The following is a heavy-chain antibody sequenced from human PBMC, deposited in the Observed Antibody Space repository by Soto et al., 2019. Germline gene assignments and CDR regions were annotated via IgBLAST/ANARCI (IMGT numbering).Heavy chain of an antibody. CDR1: GGSISSSSYY. CDR3: ARHRRYYDILTGYYTELNFDY. CDR2: IYYSGST. J-gene: IGHJ4*02. V-gene: IGHV4-39*01. D-gene: IGHD3-9*01. Sequence: SETLSLTCTVSGGSISSSSYYWGWIRQPPGKGLEWIGSIYYSGSTDYNPSLKSRVTISADTSKNQFSLKLSSVTAADTAVYYCARHRRYYDILTGYYTELNFDYWGQGTLVTVSS.